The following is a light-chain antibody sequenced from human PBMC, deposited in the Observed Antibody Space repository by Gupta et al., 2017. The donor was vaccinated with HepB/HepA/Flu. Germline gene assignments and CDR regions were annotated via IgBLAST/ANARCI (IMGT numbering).Light chain of an antibody. V-gene: IGLV1-47*01. CDR3: AVWDDDLNAWV. J-gene: IGLJ3*02. CDR2: RND. CDR1: SSNIGTNY. Sequence: QSLLPQPPSASWTPGQKVTISCFGGSSNIGTNYVYWYHHLPGTAPKLLIYRNDQRPSGVPDRFSGSKSGTSASLVISGLRSEDEADYYCAVWDDDLNAWVFGGGTKLTAL.